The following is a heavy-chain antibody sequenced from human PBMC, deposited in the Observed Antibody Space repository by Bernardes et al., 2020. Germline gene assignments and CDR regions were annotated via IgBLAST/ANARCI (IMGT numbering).Heavy chain of an antibody. CDR1: GFTFSSYA. CDR3: ARDFGYCSGGSCQGEDY. J-gene: IGHJ4*02. Sequence: GGSLSLSCAASGFTFSSYAMHWVRQAPGKGLEWVAVISYDGSNKYYADSVKGRFTISRDNSKNTLYLQMNSLRAEDTAVYYCARDFGYCSGGSCQGEDYWGQGTLVTVSS. V-gene: IGHV3-30-3*01. D-gene: IGHD2-15*01. CDR2: ISYDGSNK.